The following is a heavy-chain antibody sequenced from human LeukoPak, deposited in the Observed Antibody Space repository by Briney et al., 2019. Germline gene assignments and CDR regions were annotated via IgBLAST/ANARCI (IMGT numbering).Heavy chain of an antibody. Sequence: GGSLRLSCAASGFTFSSYAMHWVRQAPGKGLEWVAVISYDGSNKYHADSVKGRFTISRDNSKNTLYLQMNSLRAEDTAVYYCARGRRVVAATSGYGMDVWGQGTTVTVSS. CDR2: ISYDGSNK. J-gene: IGHJ6*02. D-gene: IGHD2-15*01. CDR1: GFTFSSYA. CDR3: ARGRRVVAATSGYGMDV. V-gene: IGHV3-30-3*01.